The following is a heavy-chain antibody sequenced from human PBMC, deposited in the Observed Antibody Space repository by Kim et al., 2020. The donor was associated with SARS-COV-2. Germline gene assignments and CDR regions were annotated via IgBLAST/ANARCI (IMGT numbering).Heavy chain of an antibody. D-gene: IGHD5-12*01. CDR2: IYYSGST. CDR1: GGSISSGGYY. J-gene: IGHJ6*02. V-gene: IGHV4-31*03. CDR3: ARDFGGYDSRDYYYYYGMDV. Sequence: SETLSLTCTVSGGSISSGGYYWSWIRQHPGKGLEWIGYIYYSGSTYYNPSLKSRVTISVDTSKNQFSLKLSSVTAADTAVYYCARDFGGYDSRDYYYYYGMDVWGQGTTVTVSS.